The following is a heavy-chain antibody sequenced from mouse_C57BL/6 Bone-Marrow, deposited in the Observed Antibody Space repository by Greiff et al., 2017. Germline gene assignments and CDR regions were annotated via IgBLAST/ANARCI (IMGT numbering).Heavy chain of an antibody. D-gene: IGHD2-4*01. Sequence: EVQLQQSGPVLVKPGASVKMSCKASGYTFTDYYMNWVKQSHGKSLEWIGVINPYNGGTSYNQKLKGKATLTVNKSSSTAYMELNSLTSEDSAVYYCARGDYDSSMDYWGQGTSVTVSS. CDR2: INPYNGGT. CDR3: ARGDYDSSMDY. V-gene: IGHV1-19*01. CDR1: GYTFTDYY. J-gene: IGHJ4*01.